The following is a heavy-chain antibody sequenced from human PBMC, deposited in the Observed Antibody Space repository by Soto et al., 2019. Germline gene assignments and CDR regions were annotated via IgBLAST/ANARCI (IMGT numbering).Heavy chain of an antibody. CDR3: ARDGGRVFDY. J-gene: IGHJ4*02. V-gene: IGHV4-4*02. D-gene: IGHD2-15*01. CDR2: ISQSGTA. Sequence: QVQLQESGPGLVKPSETLSLTCAVSGGSVSSRNWWSWVRQPPGKGLEWIGQISQSGTANYNPPLKSLVTIAVDKSKNQFSLILRSVAAADTAVYFCARDGGRVFDYWGQGILVTVPS. CDR1: GGSVSSRNW.